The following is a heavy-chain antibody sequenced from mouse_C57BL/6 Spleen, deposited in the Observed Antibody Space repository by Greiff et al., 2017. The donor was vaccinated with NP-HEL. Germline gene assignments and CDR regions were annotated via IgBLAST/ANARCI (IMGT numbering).Heavy chain of an antibody. J-gene: IGHJ2*01. D-gene: IGHD3-3*01. V-gene: IGHV14-3*01. CDR3: AREGDGGAFDY. CDR1: GFNIKNTY. Sequence: EVKLLESVAELVRPGASVKLSCTASGFNIKNTYMHWVKQRPEQGLEWIGRIDPANGNTKYAPKFQGKATITADTSSNTANLQLSSLTAEDAAIDYCAREGDGGAFDYWGQGTTLTVSS. CDR2: IDPANGNT.